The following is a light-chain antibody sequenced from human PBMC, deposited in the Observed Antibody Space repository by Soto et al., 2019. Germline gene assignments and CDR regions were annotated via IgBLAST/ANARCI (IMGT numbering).Light chain of an antibody. CDR1: QSISSW. CDR3: QQYNSYVT. J-gene: IGKJ1*01. CDR2: KAS. V-gene: IGKV1-5*03. Sequence: EIQMNQSPSTLSAYVGDRVTITCRASQSISSWLAWYQQKPGKAPKLLIYKASSLESGVPSRFSGSGSGTEFTLTISSLQPDDFATYYCQQYNSYVTFGQGTKVDIK.